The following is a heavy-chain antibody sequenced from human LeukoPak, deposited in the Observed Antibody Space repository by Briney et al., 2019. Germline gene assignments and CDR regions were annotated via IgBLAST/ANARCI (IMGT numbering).Heavy chain of an antibody. CDR2: IYYSGST. V-gene: IGHV4-59*01. D-gene: IGHD3-22*01. Sequence: SETLSLTCTVSGGSLSSYYWSWIRPPPGKGLEWIGYIYYSGSTNYNLSLKSRVTISVDASKNQFSLKLRSVTAADAAVYYCARDATYYVSIGPRAFDIWGQGTTVTVSS. CDR1: GGSLSSYY. CDR3: ARDATYYVSIGPRAFDI. J-gene: IGHJ3*02.